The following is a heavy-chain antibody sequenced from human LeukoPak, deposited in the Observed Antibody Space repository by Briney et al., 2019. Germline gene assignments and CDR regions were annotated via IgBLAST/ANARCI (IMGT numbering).Heavy chain of an antibody. CDR3: ARNWYSSGWSADAVGY. D-gene: IGHD6-19*01. CDR1: GYTFTSYG. J-gene: IGHJ4*02. V-gene: IGHV1-18*01. Sequence: ASVKVSCKASGYTFTSYGISWVRQAPGQGLEWMGWISAYNGNTNYAQKLQGRVTMTTDTSTSTAYMELRSLRSDGTAVYYCARNWYSSGWSADAVGYWGQGTLVTVSS. CDR2: ISAYNGNT.